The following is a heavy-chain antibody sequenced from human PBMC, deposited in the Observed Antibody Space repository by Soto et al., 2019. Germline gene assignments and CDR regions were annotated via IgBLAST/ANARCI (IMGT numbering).Heavy chain of an antibody. Sequence: SETLSLTCAVYAGSFSPYYWNWIRQSPGKGLEWIGKIKHSGSSNYNPSLRSRVSMSVDMSKNQFSLRWTSVTAAHTAVYYCARGGTSAWQVDREIRGQGTMV. V-gene: IGHV4-34*01. CDR3: ARGGTSAWQVDREI. J-gene: IGHJ3*02. CDR2: IKHSGSS. D-gene: IGHD2-2*01. CDR1: AGSFSPYY.